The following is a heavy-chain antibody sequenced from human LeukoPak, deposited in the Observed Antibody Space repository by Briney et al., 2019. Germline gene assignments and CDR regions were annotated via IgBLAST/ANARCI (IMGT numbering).Heavy chain of an antibody. V-gene: IGHV1-18*01. CDR1: GYIFAHNG. Sequence: GASVKVSCKTSGYIFAHNGISWVRQAPGQGPEWMGWISAYNGDTNYAQNFQGRVTMTRDTSTSTVYMELRSLRSDDTAVYYCARAGSTRLGYISGDMDVWGQGTTVTVSS. CDR3: ARAGSTRLGYISGDMDV. D-gene: IGHD6-19*01. J-gene: IGHJ6*02. CDR2: ISAYNGDT.